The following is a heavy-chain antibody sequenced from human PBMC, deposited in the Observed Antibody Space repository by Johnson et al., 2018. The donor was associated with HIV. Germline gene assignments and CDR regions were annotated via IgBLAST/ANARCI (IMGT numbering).Heavy chain of an antibody. V-gene: IGHV3-66*01. CDR1: GFTVSRNY. CDR3: ARGLGSYSSGYPMLDAFDI. J-gene: IGHJ3*02. Sequence: VQLMESGGGLVQPGGSLRLSCAASGFTVSRNYMNWVRQAPGEGLEWVSIIYSDGVTYYADSVKGRFTISRDNAKNSLYLQMNSLRAGDTAVYYCARGLGSYSSGYPMLDAFDIWGQGTMVTVSS. CDR2: IYSDGVT. D-gene: IGHD3-22*01.